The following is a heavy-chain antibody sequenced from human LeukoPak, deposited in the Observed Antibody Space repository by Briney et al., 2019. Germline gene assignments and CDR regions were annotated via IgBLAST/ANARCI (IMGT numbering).Heavy chain of an antibody. Sequence: GSLRLSCAAYGFSLSGCWMSWVRQAPGKGLEWVARLHADGNEKYFVHSVKGRFTVSRDNAKNSLYLQMNSLRVEDTAAYYCARGGYSFDYLGQGTLVTVSS. D-gene: IGHD5-12*01. V-gene: IGHV3-7*01. J-gene: IGHJ4*02. CDR3: ARGGYSFDY. CDR2: LHADGNEK. CDR1: GFSLSGCW.